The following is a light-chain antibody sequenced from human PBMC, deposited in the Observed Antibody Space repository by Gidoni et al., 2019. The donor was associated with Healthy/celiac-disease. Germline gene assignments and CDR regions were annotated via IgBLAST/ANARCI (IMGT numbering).Light chain of an antibody. Sequence: DIQMTQSPSSLSASVADRVPITCRASQSISSYLNWYQQKPGKAPKLLIYAASSLQSGGQSRFSGSGSGTDFTLTISSLQPEDFATYDCQQSYSTPWTFGQGTKVEIK. CDR1: QSISSY. CDR3: QQSYSTPWT. V-gene: IGKV1-39*01. J-gene: IGKJ1*01. CDR2: AAS.